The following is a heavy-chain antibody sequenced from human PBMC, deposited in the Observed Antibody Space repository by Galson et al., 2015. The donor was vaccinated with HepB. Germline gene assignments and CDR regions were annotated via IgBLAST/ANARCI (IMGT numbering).Heavy chain of an antibody. J-gene: IGHJ4*02. V-gene: IGHV4-4*02. Sequence: TLSLTCAVSGGSISSSNWWSWVRQPPGKGLEWIGEIYHSGSTNYNPSLKSRVTISVDKSNNQFSLRLSSVTAADTAVYYCARVIGIPVTGTGCFDYWGQGTLVTVSS. D-gene: IGHD6-19*01. CDR1: GGSISSSNW. CDR3: ARVIGIPVTGTGCFDY. CDR2: IYHSGST.